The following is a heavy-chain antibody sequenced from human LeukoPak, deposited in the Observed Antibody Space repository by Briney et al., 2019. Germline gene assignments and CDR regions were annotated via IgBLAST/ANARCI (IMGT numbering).Heavy chain of an antibody. CDR3: ARALITIFGVVIHYGMDV. D-gene: IGHD3-3*01. V-gene: IGHV3-48*04. J-gene: IGHJ6*02. CDR1: GFTFSSYA. Sequence: PGGSLRLSCAASGFTFSSYAMSWVRQAPGKGLEWVSYISSSGSTIYYADSVKGRFTISRDNAKNSLYLQMNSLRAEDTAVYYCARALITIFGVVIHYGMDVWGQGTTVTVSS. CDR2: ISSSGSTI.